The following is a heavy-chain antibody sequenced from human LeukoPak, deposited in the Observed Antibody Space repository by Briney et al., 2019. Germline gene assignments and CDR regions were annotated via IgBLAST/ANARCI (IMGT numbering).Heavy chain of an antibody. D-gene: IGHD3-22*01. Sequence: PSETLSLTCAVSGGSISSSNWWSWVRQSPGKGLEWIGEIYHSGSANYNPSLDSRITISVDKSKNQLSLKLSSVTAADTAVYYCASSPDYDSSGYYWGQGTLVTVSS. CDR1: GGSISSSNW. J-gene: IGHJ4*02. V-gene: IGHV4-4*02. CDR3: ASSPDYDSSGYY. CDR2: IYHSGSA.